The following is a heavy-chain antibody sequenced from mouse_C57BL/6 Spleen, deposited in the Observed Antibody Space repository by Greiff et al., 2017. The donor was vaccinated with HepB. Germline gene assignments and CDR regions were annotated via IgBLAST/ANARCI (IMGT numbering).Heavy chain of an antibody. CDR3: ARRAYYGSSWEYVDV. D-gene: IGHD1-1*01. V-gene: IGHV1-18*01. Sequence: VQLQQSGPELVKPGASVKIPCKASGYTFTDYNMDWVKQSHGKSLEWIGDINPNNGGTIYNQKFKGKATLTVDKSSSTAYMELRSLTSEDTAVYYCARRAYYGSSWEYVDVWGTGTTVTVSS. CDR2: INPNNGGT. J-gene: IGHJ1*03. CDR1: GYTFTDYN.